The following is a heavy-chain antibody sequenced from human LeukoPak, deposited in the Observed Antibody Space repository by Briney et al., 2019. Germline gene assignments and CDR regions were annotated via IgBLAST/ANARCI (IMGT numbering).Heavy chain of an antibody. Sequence: PGGSLRLSCAASGFTFSSYSMNWVRQAPGKGLEWVSSISSSSSYIYYADSVKGRFTISRDNAKNSLYLQMNSLRAEDTAVYYCASLSSTGDAFDIWGQGTMVTVSS. CDR1: GFTFSSYS. J-gene: IGHJ3*02. CDR3: ASLSSTGDAFDI. CDR2: ISSSSSYI. V-gene: IGHV3-21*01.